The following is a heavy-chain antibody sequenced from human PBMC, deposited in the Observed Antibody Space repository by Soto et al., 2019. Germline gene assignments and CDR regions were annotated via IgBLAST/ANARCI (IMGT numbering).Heavy chain of an antibody. J-gene: IGHJ3*01. V-gene: IGHV4-59*01. D-gene: IGHD3-10*01. CDR2: IYYNGNT. CDR1: DGSISSYY. Sequence: SETLSLTCNVPDGSISSYYWSWIRQPPEKGLEWIGYIYYNGNTYYNPSLKSRVTISIDTSKNEFSLNLYSVTAADTAVYYCARGRSIARAWGQGTMVTVSS. CDR3: ARGRSIARA.